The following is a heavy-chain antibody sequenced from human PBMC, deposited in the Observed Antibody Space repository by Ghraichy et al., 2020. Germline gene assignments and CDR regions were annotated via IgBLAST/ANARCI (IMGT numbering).Heavy chain of an antibody. V-gene: IGHV1-18*01. CDR2: INPHNDNT. CDR3: ATQKMGTQGGYFDS. J-gene: IGHJ4*02. D-gene: IGHD5-24*01. Sequence: ASVKVSCKASGDAFSSFGIHWVRQAPGQGLECLGWINPHNDNTDYASEFQDRVTMTTDTATKTVHMELRSLRSEDTAVYYRATQKMGTQGGYFDSWGQGTLVTVSS. CDR1: GDAFSSFG.